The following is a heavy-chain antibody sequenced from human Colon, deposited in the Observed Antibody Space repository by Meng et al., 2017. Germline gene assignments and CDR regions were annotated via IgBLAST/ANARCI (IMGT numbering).Heavy chain of an antibody. V-gene: IGHV4-39*01. D-gene: IGHD3-10*01. J-gene: IGHJ4*02. Sequence: LQLREPAPALVKPPETLSRTCTVSGGSISSNGSYWDWVRQPPGKGLEWIGAIYHSGSTSYNPSLQSRVTMFVDTSKNQFSLMLTSVTATDTAVYYCARRRGGSGRDCWGQGTLVTVSS. CDR1: GGSISSNGSY. CDR2: IYHSGST. CDR3: ARRRGGSGRDC.